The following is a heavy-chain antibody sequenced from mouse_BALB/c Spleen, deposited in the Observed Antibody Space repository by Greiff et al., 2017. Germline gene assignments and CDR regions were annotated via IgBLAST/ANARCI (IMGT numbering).Heavy chain of an antibody. V-gene: IGHV1-9*01. Sequence: QVQLQQSGAELMKPGASVKISCKATGYTFSSYWIEWVKQRPGHGLELIGEILPGSGSTNYNEKFKGKATFTADTSSNTAYMQLSSLTSEDSAVYYCARGGLLHYYAMDYWGQGTSVTVAS. D-gene: IGHD2-3*01. CDR1: GYTFSSYW. CDR3: ARGGLLHYYAMDY. CDR2: ILPGSGST. J-gene: IGHJ4*01.